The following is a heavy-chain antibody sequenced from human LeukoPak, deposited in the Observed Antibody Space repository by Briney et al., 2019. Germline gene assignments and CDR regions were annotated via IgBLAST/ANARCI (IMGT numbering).Heavy chain of an antibody. CDR1: GGSISSRSYH. V-gene: IGHV4-39*01. D-gene: IGHD2-21*02. Sequence: SETLSLTCTVSGGSISSRSYHWGWIRQPPGKGLEWIGSMYYSGSTNYSPSLKSRVTISVDTSKNQFSLKLSSVTAADTAVYYCARGDSYVQIDYWGQGTLVTVSS. J-gene: IGHJ4*02. CDR2: MYYSGST. CDR3: ARGDSYVQIDY.